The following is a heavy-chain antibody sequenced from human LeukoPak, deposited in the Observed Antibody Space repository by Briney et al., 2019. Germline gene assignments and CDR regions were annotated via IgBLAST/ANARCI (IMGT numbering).Heavy chain of an antibody. Sequence: PGGSLRLSCEASGFTFSSFSMNWVRQSPEKGLEWVSSITAGSSHIFYGDSMKGRFTISRDNAKNSLYLQMNSLRADDSAVYCCARDPNSKIGAFDLWGQGTMVTVSS. V-gene: IGHV3-21*01. J-gene: IGHJ3*01. CDR2: ITAGSSHI. CDR1: GFTFSSFS. D-gene: IGHD2/OR15-2a*01. CDR3: ARDPNSKIGAFDL.